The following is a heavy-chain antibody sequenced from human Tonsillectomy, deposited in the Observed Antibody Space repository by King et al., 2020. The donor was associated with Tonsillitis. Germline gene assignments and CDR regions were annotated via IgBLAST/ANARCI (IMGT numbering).Heavy chain of an antibody. Sequence: QLVQSGAEVKKPGASVKVSCKASGYTFTGYYMHWVRQAPGQGLEWMGWINPNSGGTNYAQKFQGRVTMIRDTSISTAYMELSRLRSDDTAVYYCARDGSSSGWYGLPERTPTSYGMDVWGQGTTVTVSS. CDR2: INPNSGGT. CDR1: GYTFTGYY. D-gene: IGHD6-19*01. V-gene: IGHV1-2*02. J-gene: IGHJ6*02. CDR3: ARDGSSSGWYGLPERTPTSYGMDV.